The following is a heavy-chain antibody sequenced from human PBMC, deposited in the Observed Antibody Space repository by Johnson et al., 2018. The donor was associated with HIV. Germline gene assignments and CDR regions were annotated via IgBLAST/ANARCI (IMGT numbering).Heavy chain of an antibody. V-gene: IGHV3-66*01. CDR1: GFTFKDHY. D-gene: IGHD1-26*01. CDR3: TTDWGSYHEYAFDI. CDR2: IYSGGTT. J-gene: IGHJ3*02. Sequence: EVQLVESGGGLVKPGGSLRLSCVASGFTFKDHYMSWIRQAPGKGLECASIIYSGGTTYYADSVKGRFTISRDNSKNTLYLQMNSLKTEDTAVYSCTTDWGSYHEYAFDIWGQGTMVTVSS.